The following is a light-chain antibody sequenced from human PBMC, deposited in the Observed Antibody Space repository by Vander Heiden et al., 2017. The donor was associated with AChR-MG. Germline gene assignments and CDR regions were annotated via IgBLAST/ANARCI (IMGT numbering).Light chain of an antibody. Sequence: QSALTQPASVSGSPGQSITISCPGTSSDVGSYNLVSWYQQHPGKATKLIIYEGSKRPAGVSSRFSGSKSGTTASLTISGLQAEDEADYHCCSYAGSSTFAVFGGGTKLTVL. CDR1: SSDVGSYNL. J-gene: IGLJ3*02. V-gene: IGLV2-23*03. CDR3: CSYAGSSTFAV. CDR2: EGS.